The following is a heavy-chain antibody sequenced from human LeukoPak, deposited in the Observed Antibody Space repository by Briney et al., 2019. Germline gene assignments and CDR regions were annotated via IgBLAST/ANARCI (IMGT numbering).Heavy chain of an antibody. Sequence: GASVKVSCKASGYTFTGYYMHWVRQAPGQGLEWMGWINPNSSGTNYAQKFQGRVTMTRDTSISTAYMELSRLRSDDTAVYYCARGLYGGTQFSYYYMDVWGKGTTVTISS. J-gene: IGHJ6*03. V-gene: IGHV1-2*02. CDR2: INPNSSGT. D-gene: IGHD1-26*01. CDR1: GYTFTGYY. CDR3: ARGLYGGTQFSYYYMDV.